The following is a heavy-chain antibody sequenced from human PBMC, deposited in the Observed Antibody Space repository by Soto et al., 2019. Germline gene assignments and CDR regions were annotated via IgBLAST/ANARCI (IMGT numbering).Heavy chain of an antibody. J-gene: IGHJ4*02. CDR1: AFTFSSFE. Sequence: PGGPLRLSCAASAFTFSSFEMNWVRQAPGKGLEWVSYISTRGRTIYYADSVKGRFTISRDNAKNSLYLQMNSLRAEDTALYYCARMRGGTYYDSSGYFFDYWGLGTLVTVSS. D-gene: IGHD3-22*01. V-gene: IGHV3-48*03. CDR2: ISTRGRTI. CDR3: ARMRGGTYYDSSGYFFDY.